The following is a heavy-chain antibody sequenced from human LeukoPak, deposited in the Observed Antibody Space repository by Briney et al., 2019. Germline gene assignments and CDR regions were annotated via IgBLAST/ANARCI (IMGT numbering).Heavy chain of an antibody. V-gene: IGHV4-34*01. CDR3: ARGRYVTTRGGAAAGFLDY. CDR2: INHGGST. D-gene: IGHD6-13*01. CDR1: GGSFSGHY. Sequence: PSETLSLTCAVSGGSFSGHYWNWIRQPPGKGLEWIGEINHGGSTNYNPSLKSRVTISVDTSQNQFSLRLSSVTAADTAVYYCARGRYVTTRGGAAAGFLDYWGQGTLVTVSS. J-gene: IGHJ4*02.